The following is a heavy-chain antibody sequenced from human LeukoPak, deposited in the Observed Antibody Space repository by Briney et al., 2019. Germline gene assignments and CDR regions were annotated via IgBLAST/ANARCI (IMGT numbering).Heavy chain of an antibody. D-gene: IGHD1/OR15-1a*01. V-gene: IGHV3-74*01. Sequence: GALRLSCTASGFAFSSYWMFWVRQAPGKGLVWVSQINTEGASTTYGDPAKGRFTTSRDNAKNTLYLQMNSLRVEDTAVYYCARGTATTAGIKLWGQGTLVTVSS. J-gene: IGHJ4*02. CDR3: ARGTATTAGIKL. CDR1: GFAFSSYW. CDR2: INTEGAST.